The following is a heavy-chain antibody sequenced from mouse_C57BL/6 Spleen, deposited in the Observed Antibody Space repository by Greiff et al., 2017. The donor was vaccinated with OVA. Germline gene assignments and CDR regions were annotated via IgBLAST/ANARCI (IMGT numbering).Heavy chain of an antibody. V-gene: IGHV5-16*02. D-gene: IGHD2-2*01. Sequence: EVMLVESEGGLVQPGSSMKLSCTASGFTFSDYYMAWVRQVPEKGLEWVANINYDGSSTYYLDSLKSRFIISRDNAKNILYLQMSSLKSEDTAMYYCARRGYHWYFDVWGTGTTVTVSS. CDR2: INYDGSST. CDR1: GFTFSDYY. J-gene: IGHJ1*03. CDR3: ARRGYHWYFDV.